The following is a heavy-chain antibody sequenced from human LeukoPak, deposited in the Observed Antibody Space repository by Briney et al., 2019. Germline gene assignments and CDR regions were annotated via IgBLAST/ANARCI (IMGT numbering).Heavy chain of an antibody. CDR3: ATTKPRWELLHYFDY. D-gene: IGHD1-26*01. CDR1: GFTFDDYT. CDR2: ISWDGGST. J-gene: IGHJ4*02. V-gene: IGHV3-43*01. Sequence: PGGSLRLSCAASGFTFDDYTMHWVRQAPGKGLEWVSPISWDGGSTYYADSVKGRFTISRDNSKNSLYLQMNSLRTEDTALYYCATTKPRWELLHYFDYWGQGTLVTVSS.